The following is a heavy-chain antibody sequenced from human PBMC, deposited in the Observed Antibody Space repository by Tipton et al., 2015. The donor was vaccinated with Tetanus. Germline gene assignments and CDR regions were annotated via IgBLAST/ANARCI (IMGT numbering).Heavy chain of an antibody. V-gene: IGHV6-1*01. CDR3: ARDHRLSASYAGWFDP. CDR1: GDSVSSNSAA. CDR2: TYYRSKWYN. J-gene: IGHJ5*02. D-gene: IGHD1-26*01. Sequence: PGLVKPSQTLSLTCAISGDSVSSNSAAWNWIRQSPSRGLEWLGRTYYRSKWYNDYAVSVKSRITINPDTSKNQFSLQLNSVTPEDTAIYYCARDHRLSASYAGWFDPWGQGTLVTVSS.